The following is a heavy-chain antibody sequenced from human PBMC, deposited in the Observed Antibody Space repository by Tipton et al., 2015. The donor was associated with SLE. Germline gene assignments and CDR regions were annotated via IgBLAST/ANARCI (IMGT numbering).Heavy chain of an antibody. CDR2: IRNDGRNE. CDR3: AREQDSWRQLVPPFFSYGIDV. D-gene: IGHD6-13*01. J-gene: IGHJ6*02. CDR1: GFNFDNYG. V-gene: IGHV3-33*08. Sequence: SLRLSCAASGFNFDNYGMSWVRQASGKGLEWVAVIRNDGRNEQYSESVKGRYTISRDNSKNTVYLQMNSLRPDDTAVYYCAREQDSWRQLVPPFFSYGIDVWGQGTTVIVSS.